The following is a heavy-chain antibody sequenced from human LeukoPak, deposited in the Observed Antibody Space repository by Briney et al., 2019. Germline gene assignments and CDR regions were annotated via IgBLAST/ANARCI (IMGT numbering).Heavy chain of an antibody. CDR3: AKAYYDLWSGYLDY. CDR2: ISGSGDST. CDR1: GFTFRSYA. D-gene: IGHD3-3*01. V-gene: IGHV3-23*01. J-gene: IGHJ4*02. Sequence: GGSLRLSCAASGFTFRSYAMSWVRQAPGKGLEWVSGISGSGDSTYYADSVKGRFTVSRDNSKSTLYLQMTSLRAEDTAVYYCAKAYYDLWSGYLDYWGQGTLVTVSS.